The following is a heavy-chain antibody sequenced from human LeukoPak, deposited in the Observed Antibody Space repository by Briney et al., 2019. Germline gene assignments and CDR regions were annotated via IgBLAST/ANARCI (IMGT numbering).Heavy chain of an antibody. D-gene: IGHD5-18*01. CDR3: ARDRGGYTYSHDY. CDR2: IYHDGST. J-gene: IGHJ4*02. CDR1: GGSISSYY. V-gene: IGHV4-59*12. Sequence: SETLSLTCTVSGGSISSYYWSWIRQPPGKGLEWIGEIYHDGSTNYNPSLKSRVTISMDKSKNQLSLKLNFVTAADTAVYYCARDRGGYTYSHDYWGQGTLVTVSS.